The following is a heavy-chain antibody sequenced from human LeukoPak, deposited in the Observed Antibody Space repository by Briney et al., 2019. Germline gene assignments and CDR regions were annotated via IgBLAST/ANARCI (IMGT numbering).Heavy chain of an antibody. J-gene: IGHJ6*04. CDR3: ARPIVEGIYYGMDV. Sequence: SVKVSRKASGGTFSSYAISWVRQAPGQGLEWMGGIIPIFGTANYAQKFQGRVTITADKSTSTAYMELSSLRSEDTAVYYCARPIVEGIYYGMDVWGKGTTVTVSS. V-gene: IGHV1-69*06. CDR2: IIPIFGTA. D-gene: IGHD2-15*01. CDR1: GGTFSSYA.